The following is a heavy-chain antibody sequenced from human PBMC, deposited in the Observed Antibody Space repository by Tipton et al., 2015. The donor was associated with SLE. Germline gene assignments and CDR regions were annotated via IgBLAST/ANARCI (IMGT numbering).Heavy chain of an antibody. V-gene: IGHV3-48*03. Sequence: SLRLSCAASGFTFSSYEMNWFRQAPGQGLEWISHISISGDSIYYANSVLGRFTISRDNAKSSLFLHMSSLRAEDTATYYCAREDWDRGVDYWGQGTLVTVSS. CDR3: AREDWDRGVDY. CDR1: GFTFSSYE. D-gene: IGHD1/OR15-1a*01. CDR2: ISISGDSI. J-gene: IGHJ4*02.